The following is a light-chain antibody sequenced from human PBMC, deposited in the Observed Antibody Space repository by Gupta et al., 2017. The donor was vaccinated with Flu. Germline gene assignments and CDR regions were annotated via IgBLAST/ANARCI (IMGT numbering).Light chain of an antibody. V-gene: IGKV3-20*01. CDR1: QSVSSSY. CDR2: GAS. J-gene: IGKJ4*01. CDR3: QQDGRSPFT. Sequence: EFVLTQSPGTLSLSPGERATLSCRASQSVSSSYLAWYQQKPGQAPRLLINGASSRATGIPDRFSGSGSGTDFTLTISRLEPEDSSLYYCQQDGRSPFTFGGGTKVEIK.